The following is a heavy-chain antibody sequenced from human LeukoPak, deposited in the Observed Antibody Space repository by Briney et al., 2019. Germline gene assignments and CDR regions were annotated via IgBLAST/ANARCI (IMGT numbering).Heavy chain of an antibody. CDR3: ARDAGGNYYDSSGYYSRH. J-gene: IGHJ1*01. D-gene: IGHD3-22*01. Sequence: GASVKVSCKASGYTFTSYGISGVRQAPGQGLEGMGWISAYNGNTNYAQKLQGRVTMTTDTSTSTAYMELRSLRSDDTAVYYCARDAGGNYYDSSGYYSRHWGQGTLVTVSS. CDR1: GYTFTSYG. V-gene: IGHV1-18*01. CDR2: ISAYNGNT.